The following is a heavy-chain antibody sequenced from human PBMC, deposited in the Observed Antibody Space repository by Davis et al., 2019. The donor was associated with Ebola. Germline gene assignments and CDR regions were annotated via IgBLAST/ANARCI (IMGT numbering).Heavy chain of an antibody. Sequence: PGGSLRLSCAASGFTFSNYDMSWVRQSPGKGLEWVSRISGDRGSTSYADSVEGRFTISRDNSENTLYLHMNSLRADDTAVYYCTSLSGPIDYWGQGTLVTVSS. CDR1: GFTFSNYD. J-gene: IGHJ4*02. CDR3: TSLSGPIDY. D-gene: IGHD2-15*01. V-gene: IGHV3-23*01. CDR2: ISGDRGST.